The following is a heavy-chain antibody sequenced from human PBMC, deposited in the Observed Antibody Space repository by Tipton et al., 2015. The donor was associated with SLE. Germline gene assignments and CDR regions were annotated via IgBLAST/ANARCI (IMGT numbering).Heavy chain of an antibody. D-gene: IGHD2-15*01. Sequence: LRLSCAVYGGSFSGYYWSWIRQPPGKGLEWIGEINHSGSTNYNPSLKSRVTMSVDTSKNQFSLKLTSVTAADTAVYYCARGGGYVGYWGQGTLVTVSS. CDR1: GGSFSGYY. J-gene: IGHJ4*02. CDR3: ARGGGYVGY. V-gene: IGHV4-34*01. CDR2: INHSGST.